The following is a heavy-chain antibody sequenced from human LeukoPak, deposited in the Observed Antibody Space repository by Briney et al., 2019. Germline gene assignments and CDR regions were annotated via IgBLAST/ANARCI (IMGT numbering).Heavy chain of an antibody. CDR3: AKSDSLHSSSWYTVLH. Sequence: GGSLRLSCAASGFTFDDYTMNWVRQAPGKGLEWVSLISWDGGSTYYADSVKGRFTISRDNSKNSLYLQMNSLRTEDTALYYCAKSDSLHSSSWYTVLHWGQGTLVTVSS. CDR1: GFTFDDYT. CDR2: ISWDGGST. D-gene: IGHD6-13*01. V-gene: IGHV3-43*01. J-gene: IGHJ1*01.